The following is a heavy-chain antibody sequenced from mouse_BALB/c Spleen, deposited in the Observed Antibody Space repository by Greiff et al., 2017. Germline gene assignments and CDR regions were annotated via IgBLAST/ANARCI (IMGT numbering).Heavy chain of an antibody. D-gene: IGHD2-14*01. J-gene: IGHJ4*01. V-gene: IGHV14-3*02. CDR3: AREEVRVFYAMDY. Sequence: VQLQQSGAELVKPGASVKLSCTASGFNIKDTYMHWVKQRPEQGLEWIGRIDPANGNTKYDPKFQGKATITADTSSNTAYLQLSSLTSEDTAVYYCAREEVRVFYAMDYWGQGTSVTVSS. CDR1: GFNIKDTY. CDR2: IDPANGNT.